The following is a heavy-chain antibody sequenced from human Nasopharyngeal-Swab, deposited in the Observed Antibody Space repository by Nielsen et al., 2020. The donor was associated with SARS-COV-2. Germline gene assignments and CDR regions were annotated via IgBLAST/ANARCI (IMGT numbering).Heavy chain of an antibody. V-gene: IGHV3-66*01. CDR3: ARDSSSRYRSFRGLDM. CDR1: GITASSTY. Sequence: GESLKISCGVSGITASSTYMGWVRQAPGKGLDWVSVIYTAGTTDYSDSVKGRFTISRDDGKNSLYLQMTSLRAEDTAVYYCARDSSSRYRSFRGLDMWGQGTRVTVSS. D-gene: IGHD6-13*01. J-gene: IGHJ3*02. CDR2: IYTAGTT.